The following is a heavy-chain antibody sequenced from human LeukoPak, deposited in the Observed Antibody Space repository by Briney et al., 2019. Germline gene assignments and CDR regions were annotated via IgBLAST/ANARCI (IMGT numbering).Heavy chain of an antibody. Sequence: PGGSLRLSCAASGFTFSSYAMSWVRQAPGTGLEWVSGISGSGGSAYYPDSVKGRFTISRDNSKNTLYPQMNSLRADDTAVYYCAKTPKPFGSGVFDYWGQGTLVTVSS. V-gene: IGHV3-23*01. CDR3: AKTPKPFGSGVFDY. CDR2: ISGSGGSA. CDR1: GFTFSSYA. D-gene: IGHD3-10*01. J-gene: IGHJ4*02.